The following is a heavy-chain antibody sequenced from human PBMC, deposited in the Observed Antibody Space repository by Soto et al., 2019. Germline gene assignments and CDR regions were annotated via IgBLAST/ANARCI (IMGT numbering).Heavy chain of an antibody. CDR2: ISGSGVNT. J-gene: IGHJ6*02. D-gene: IGHD4-17*01. CDR3: VKDYYGDYDPSQYFYYGMDV. CDR1: GFTFSNYA. V-gene: IGHV3-23*01. Sequence: GGSLRLSCAVSGFTFSNYAFSWVRQAPGKGLEWVSAISGSGVNTYYADSLKGRFTISRDNFMNTLHLEMNSLRADDTAVYFCVKDYYGDYDPSQYFYYGMDVWGQGTTVTVSS.